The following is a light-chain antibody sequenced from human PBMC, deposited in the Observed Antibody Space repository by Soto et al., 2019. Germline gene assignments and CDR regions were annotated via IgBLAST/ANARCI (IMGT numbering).Light chain of an antibody. J-gene: IGKJ4*01. Sequence: EIVMTQSPATRSASPLGIGTLSFMASQSVRSNLAWYQQKPGQAPRLLIYGASTRATGIPARFSGSGSGTEFTLTISSLQSEDFAVYYCQQYNNWPLTFGGGTKVDIK. CDR1: QSVRSN. V-gene: IGKV3-15*01. CDR3: QQYNNWPLT. CDR2: GAS.